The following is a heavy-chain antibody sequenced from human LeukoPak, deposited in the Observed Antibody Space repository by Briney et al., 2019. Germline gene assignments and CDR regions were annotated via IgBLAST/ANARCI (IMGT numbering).Heavy chain of an antibody. D-gene: IGHD3-3*01. J-gene: IGHJ5*02. V-gene: IGHV4-59*08. CDR2: IYYSGST. CDR3: ARRDGHYDFPGTLDWFDP. CDR1: GGSISSYY. Sequence: PSETLSLTCTVSGGSISSYYWSWIRQPPGKGLEWIGYIYYSGSTYYNPSLKSRVTISVDTSKNQFSLKLSSVTAADTAVYYCARRDGHYDFPGTLDWFDPWGQGTLVTVSS.